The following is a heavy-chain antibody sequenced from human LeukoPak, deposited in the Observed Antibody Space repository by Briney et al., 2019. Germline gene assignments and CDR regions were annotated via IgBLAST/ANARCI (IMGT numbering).Heavy chain of an antibody. Sequence: PSETLSLTCTVSGGSFSTYYWSWMRLPPGKRLEWIGYISYRGSTKYSPSLESRVTMSVDPSKNQFSLKLSSVTAADTAVYYCARDSALAQAVMFDYWGQGTLVTVSS. J-gene: IGHJ4*02. V-gene: IGHV4-59*12. CDR2: ISYRGST. D-gene: IGHD6-19*01. CDR1: GGSFSTYY. CDR3: ARDSALAQAVMFDY.